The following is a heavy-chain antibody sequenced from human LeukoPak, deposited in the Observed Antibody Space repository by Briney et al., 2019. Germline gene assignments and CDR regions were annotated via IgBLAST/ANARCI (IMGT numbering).Heavy chain of an antibody. Sequence: ASVKVSCKASGYTFTSYYMHWVRQAPGQGLEWMGIINPSGGSTSYAQKFQGRVTMTRDMSTSTVYMELSSLRSEDTAVYYCARDEIYYDILTGYRHFDYWGQGTLVTVSS. CDR2: INPSGGST. J-gene: IGHJ4*02. D-gene: IGHD3-9*01. CDR1: GYTFTSYY. V-gene: IGHV1-46*01. CDR3: ARDEIYYDILTGYRHFDY.